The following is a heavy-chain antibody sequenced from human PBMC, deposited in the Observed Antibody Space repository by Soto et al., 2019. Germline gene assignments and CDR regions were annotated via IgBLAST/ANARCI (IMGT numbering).Heavy chain of an antibody. CDR1: GGSISSYY. J-gene: IGHJ6*02. CDR2: IYYSGST. V-gene: IGHV4-59*01. Sequence: SETLSLTCTVSGGSISSYYWSWIRQPPGKGLEWIGYIYYSGSTNYNPSLKSRVTISVDTSKNQFSLKLSSVTAADTAVYYCARLSDYDFWSGRGSGMHVWGQGTTVTV. CDR3: ARLSDYDFWSGRGSGMHV. D-gene: IGHD3-3*01.